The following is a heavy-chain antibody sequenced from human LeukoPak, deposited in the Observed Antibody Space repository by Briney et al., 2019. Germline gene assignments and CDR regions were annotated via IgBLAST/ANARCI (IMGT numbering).Heavy chain of an antibody. Sequence: GGSLRLSCAASGFTFSSYAMSWVRQAPGKGLEWVSAISGSGGSTYYADSVKGRFTISRDNSKNTLYLQMNSLRAEDTAVYYCAKATVPGGYRKYYFDYWGQGTLVTVSS. D-gene: IGHD3-16*02. V-gene: IGHV3-23*01. J-gene: IGHJ4*02. CDR1: GFTFSSYA. CDR2: ISGSGGST. CDR3: AKATVPGGYRKYYFDY.